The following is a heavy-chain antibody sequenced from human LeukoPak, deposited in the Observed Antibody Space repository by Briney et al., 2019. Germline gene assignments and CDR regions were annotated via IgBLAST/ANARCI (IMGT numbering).Heavy chain of an antibody. V-gene: IGHV3-30*18. CDR1: GFTFSSFA. CDR2: MSYDGTNK. D-gene: IGHD1-26*01. Sequence: GGSLRLSCAASGFTFSSFAMNWGRQAPGKGLEWVAVMSYDGTNKFYADSVKGRFTISRDNSKNTLYLQMNSLRAEDTAMYYCAKDSGWKWEDPGKGVDYWGQGTLVTVSS. CDR3: AKDSGWKWEDPGKGVDY. J-gene: IGHJ4*02.